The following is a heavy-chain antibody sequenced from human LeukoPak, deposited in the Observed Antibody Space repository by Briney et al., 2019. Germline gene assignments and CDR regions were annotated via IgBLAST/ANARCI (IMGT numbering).Heavy chain of an antibody. CDR1: GGSFSGYY. CDR2: IYYSGST. D-gene: IGHD5-18*01. J-gene: IGHJ5*02. V-gene: IGHV4-59*01. CDR3: ARDLRGYSYGPRGFDP. Sequence: PSETLSLTCAVYGGSFSGYYWSWIRQPPGKGLEWIGYIYYSGSTNYNPCLKSRVTISVDTSKNQFSLKLSSVTAADTAVYYCARDLRGYSYGPRGFDPWGQGALVTVSS.